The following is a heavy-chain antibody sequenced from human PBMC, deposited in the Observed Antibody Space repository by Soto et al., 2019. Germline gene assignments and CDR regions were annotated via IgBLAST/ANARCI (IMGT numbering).Heavy chain of an antibody. CDR1: GYTFTSYA. D-gene: IGHD6-19*01. J-gene: IGHJ4*02. V-gene: IGHV1-3*01. CDR3: ARDQGGQWLSFDY. CDR2: INAGNGNT. Sequence: SVKVSCKASGYTFTSYAMHWGRQAPGQRLEWMGWINAGNGNTKYSQKFQGRVTITRDTSASTAYMELSSLRSEDTAVYYCARDQGGQWLSFDYWGQGTLVTVSS.